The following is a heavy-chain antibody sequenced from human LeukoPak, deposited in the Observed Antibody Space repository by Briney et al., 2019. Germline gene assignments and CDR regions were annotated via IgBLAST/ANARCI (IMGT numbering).Heavy chain of an antibody. J-gene: IGHJ4*02. CDR2: ISYDGSNK. V-gene: IGHV3-30*03. CDR3: ARVGVAAAGPFDY. CDR1: GFTFSSYG. D-gene: IGHD6-13*01. Sequence: GGSLRLSCAASGFTFSSYGMHWVRQAPGKGLEWVAVISYDGSNKYYADSVKGRFTISRDNSKNTLYLQMNSLRAEDTAVYYCARVGVAAAGPFDYWGQGTLVTVSS.